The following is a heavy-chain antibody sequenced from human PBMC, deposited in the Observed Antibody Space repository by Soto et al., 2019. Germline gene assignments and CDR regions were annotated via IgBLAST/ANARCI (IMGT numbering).Heavy chain of an antibody. CDR1: GFTFSDYY. CDR2: ISSSGTTI. D-gene: IGHD2-2*03. V-gene: IGHV3-11*04. Sequence: PGGSLRLPCAASGFTFSDYYMNWIRETREKGLEWISYISSSGTTINYADCVRGRYPISRDNAKHLLSLQVKSLRVNDTAVFYWAPELDQDYSWGQGTLVIVSA. CDR3: APELDQDYS. J-gene: IGHJ5*02.